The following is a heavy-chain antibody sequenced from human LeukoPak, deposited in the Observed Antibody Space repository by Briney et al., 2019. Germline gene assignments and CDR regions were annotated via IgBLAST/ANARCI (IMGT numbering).Heavy chain of an antibody. D-gene: IGHD3-22*01. CDR3: ARVWGYYYDSSGYSDFDY. CDR1: GYTFTGYY. Sequence: ASVKVSCKASGYTFTGYYMHWVRQAPGQGLEWMGWINPNSGGTNYAQKFQGRVTMTRDTSISTAYMELRSLKSDDTAVYYCARVWGYYYDSSGYSDFDYWGQGTLVTVSS. V-gene: IGHV1-2*02. CDR2: INPNSGGT. J-gene: IGHJ4*02.